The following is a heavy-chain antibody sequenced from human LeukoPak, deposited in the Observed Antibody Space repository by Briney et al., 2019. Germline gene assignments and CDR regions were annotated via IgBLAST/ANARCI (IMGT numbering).Heavy chain of an antibody. V-gene: IGHV4-61*08. CDR1: GGSISSGGYS. D-gene: IGHD3-22*01. Sequence: SSETLSLTCAVSGGSISSGGYSWSWIRQPPGKGLEWIGYIYDSGSTNYNPSLKSRVTISVDTSKNQFSLKLSSVTAADTAVFYCASLTTADAFDIWGQGTMVTVSS. CDR3: ASLTTADAFDI. CDR2: IYDSGST. J-gene: IGHJ3*02.